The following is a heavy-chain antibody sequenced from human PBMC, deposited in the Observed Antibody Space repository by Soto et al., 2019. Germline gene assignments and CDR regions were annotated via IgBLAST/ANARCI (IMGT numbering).Heavy chain of an antibody. CDR3: ARGLAHSYIGS. CDR2: ISQSEGT. CDR1: GGSLSDYY. Sequence: PSETLSLTCAVNGGSLSDYYMSWIRQSPGKGLEWIGEISQSEGTNYNPSLKSRVTMSRDLSKNQFSLRLNSVTDADSAVYYCARGLAHSYIGSWGPGTLVTVPS. V-gene: IGHV4-34*01. J-gene: IGHJ5*02. D-gene: IGHD5-18*01.